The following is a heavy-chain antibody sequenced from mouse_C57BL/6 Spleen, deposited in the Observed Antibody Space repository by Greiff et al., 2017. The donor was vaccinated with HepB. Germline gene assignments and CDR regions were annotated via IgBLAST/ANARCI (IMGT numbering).Heavy chain of an antibody. D-gene: IGHD1-1*01. CDR3: ARHSYYGSSLYWYFDV. Sequence: VKLQESGPGLVAPSQSLSITCTVSGFSLTSYGVHWVRQPPGKGLEWLVVIWSDGSTTYNSALKSRLSISKDNSKSQVFLKMNSLQTDDTAMYYCARHSYYGSSLYWYFDVWGTGTTVTVSS. J-gene: IGHJ1*03. V-gene: IGHV2-6-1*01. CDR1: GFSLTSYG. CDR2: IWSDGST.